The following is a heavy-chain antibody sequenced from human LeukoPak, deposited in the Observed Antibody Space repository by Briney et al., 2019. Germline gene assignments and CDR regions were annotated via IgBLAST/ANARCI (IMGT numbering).Heavy chain of an antibody. Sequence: GGSLRLSCAASGFTFSSYAMSWVRQAPGKGLEWVSAISGSGGSTYYADSVKGRFTISRDNSKNTLYLRMNSLRAEDTAVYYCAREYGSGSYYYDYWGQGTLVTVSS. D-gene: IGHD3-10*01. J-gene: IGHJ4*02. CDR3: AREYGSGSYYYDY. CDR2: ISGSGGST. V-gene: IGHV3-23*01. CDR1: GFTFSSYA.